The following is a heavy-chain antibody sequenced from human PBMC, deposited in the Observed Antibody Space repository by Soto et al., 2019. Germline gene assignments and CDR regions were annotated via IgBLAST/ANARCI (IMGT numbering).Heavy chain of an antibody. J-gene: IGHJ6*02. CDR2: IIPIFGTA. V-gene: IGHV1-69*06. CDR3: ASYYYDSSGYYYDYYYYGMDV. D-gene: IGHD3-22*01. CDR1: GGTFSSYA. Sequence: SVKVSCKASGGTFSSYAISWVRQAPGQGLEWMGGIIPIFGTANYAQKFQGRVTITADKSTSTAYMELSSLRSEDTAVYYCASYYYDSSGYYYDYYYYGMDVWGQGTTVT.